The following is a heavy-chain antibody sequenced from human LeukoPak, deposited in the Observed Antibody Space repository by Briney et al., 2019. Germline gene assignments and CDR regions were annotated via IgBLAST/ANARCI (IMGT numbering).Heavy chain of an antibody. CDR2: ISGSGDTT. CDR1: GFTFSDSA. Sequence: GGSLRLSCAVSGFTFSDSAMSWVRQAPGKGLEWVSAISGSGDTTYYVDSVKGRFTISRDNSKNTLYLQMNSLRAEDTAVCYCAKSGVSDWGQGTLVTVSS. CDR3: AKSGVSD. J-gene: IGHJ4*02. V-gene: IGHV3-23*01.